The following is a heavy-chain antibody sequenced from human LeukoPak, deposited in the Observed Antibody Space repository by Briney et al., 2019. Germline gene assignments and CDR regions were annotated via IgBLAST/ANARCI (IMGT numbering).Heavy chain of an antibody. J-gene: IGHJ4*02. CDR2: IYHSGST. Sequence: SGTLSLTCAVSGGSISSTNWWTWVRQPPGKGLEWIGEIYHSGSTNYNPSLKSRVTISLDKSKNQFSLKLSSVTAADTAVYYCARGTIVAWQLPPQYYFNYWGQGTLVTVSS. D-gene: IGHD2-15*01. V-gene: IGHV4-4*02. CDR1: GGSISSTNW. CDR3: ARGTIVAWQLPPQYYFNY.